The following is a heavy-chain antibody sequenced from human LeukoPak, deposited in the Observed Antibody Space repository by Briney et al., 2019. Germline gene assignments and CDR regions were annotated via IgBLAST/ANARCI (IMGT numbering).Heavy chain of an antibody. Sequence: GGSLRLSCAASGFIFSSYAMSWVRQAPGKGLEWVSAISSTGDSTYYADSVKGRFTISRDNSKNTLYLQMNSLRAEDTAVYYRAKDAPYYYDNSGYSDYWGQGTLVTVSS. D-gene: IGHD3-22*01. CDR2: ISSTGDST. J-gene: IGHJ4*02. CDR3: AKDAPYYYDNSGYSDY. CDR1: GFIFSSYA. V-gene: IGHV3-23*01.